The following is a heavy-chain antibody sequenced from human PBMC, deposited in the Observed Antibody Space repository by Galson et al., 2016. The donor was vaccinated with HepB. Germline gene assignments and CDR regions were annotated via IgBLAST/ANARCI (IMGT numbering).Heavy chain of an antibody. J-gene: IGHJ6*02. CDR1: GFIFSRNA. Sequence: SLRLSCAASGFIFSRNAMSWVRQAPGKGLEWVSAITSSGGSTYYADSVKGRFTISRDNSKNMVYLQMNTLRGEDTAVYYCAKILKDESVWNVYQHYGMDVWGQGTTVTVSS. D-gene: IGHD1-1*01. V-gene: IGHV3-23*01. CDR2: ITSSGGST. CDR3: AKILKDESVWNVYQHYGMDV.